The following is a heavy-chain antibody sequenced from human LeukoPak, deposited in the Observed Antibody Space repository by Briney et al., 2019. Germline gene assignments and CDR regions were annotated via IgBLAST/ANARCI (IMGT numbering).Heavy chain of an antibody. Sequence: MASETLSLTCTVSGGSISSSSYYWGWIRQPPGKGLEWIGNVYYRGSTYYNPSLKSRVTISVDTSKNQFSLKLSSVTAADTAVYYCAREWIQSYYDFWSGYYTGPDWFDPWGQGTLVTVSS. CDR3: AREWIQSYYDFWSGYYTGPDWFDP. D-gene: IGHD3-3*01. CDR2: VYYRGST. J-gene: IGHJ5*02. V-gene: IGHV4-39*07. CDR1: GGSISSSSYY.